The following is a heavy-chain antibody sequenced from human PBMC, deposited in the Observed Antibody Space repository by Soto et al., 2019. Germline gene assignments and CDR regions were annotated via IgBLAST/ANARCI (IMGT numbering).Heavy chain of an antibody. D-gene: IGHD3-22*01. CDR2: ISGSGSTT. Sequence: EVQLLESGGGLVQPGGSLRLSCAASGFSFNNHAMTWVRQAPGKGLEWVSGISGSGSTTQYADSVKGRFTISRDNSKDTLYLQMNSLRADDTAVYFCAKDRLMLTMVVVGAFDFWGLGTMVTVSS. J-gene: IGHJ3*01. CDR3: AKDRLMLTMVVVGAFDF. CDR1: GFSFNNHA. V-gene: IGHV3-23*01.